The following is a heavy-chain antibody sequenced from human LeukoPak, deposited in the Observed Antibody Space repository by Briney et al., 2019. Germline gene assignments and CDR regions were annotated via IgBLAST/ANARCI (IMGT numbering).Heavy chain of an antibody. CDR2: IYHSGST. CDR1: GGSFSGYY. V-gene: IGHV4-34*01. CDR3: ARYSTVTTPGGYYYGMDV. J-gene: IGHJ6*02. D-gene: IGHD4-17*01. Sequence: SESLSLTCAVYGGSFSGYYWSWIRQPPGKGLEWIGEIYHSGSTNYNPSLKSRVTISVDTSKNQFSLKLSSVTAADTAVYYCARYSTVTTPGGYYYGMDVWGQGTTVTVSS.